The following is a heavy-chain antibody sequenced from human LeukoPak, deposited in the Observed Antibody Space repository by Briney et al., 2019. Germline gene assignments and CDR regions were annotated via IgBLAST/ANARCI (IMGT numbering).Heavy chain of an antibody. CDR2: INPNRGGT. J-gene: IGHJ4*02. CDR1: GYTFTGYY. V-gene: IGHV1-2*02. CDR3: ARVERFGATVDY. D-gene: IGHD1-26*01. Sequence: ASVKVSCKASGYTFTGYYMHWVRQAPGQGLEWMGWINPNRGGTNYAQKFQGRVTMTRDTSISTAYMELSRLRSDDTAVYYCARVERFGATVDYWGQGTLVTVSS.